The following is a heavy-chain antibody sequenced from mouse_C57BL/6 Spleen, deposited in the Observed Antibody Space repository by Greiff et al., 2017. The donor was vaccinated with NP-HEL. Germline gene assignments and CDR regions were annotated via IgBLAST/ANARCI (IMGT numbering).Heavy chain of an antibody. CDR2: INPNNGGT. Sequence: EVQLQQSGPELVKPGASVKISCKASGYTFTDYYMNWVKQSHGKSLEWIGDINPNNGGTSYNQKFKGKATLTVDKSSSTAYMELRSLTSEDSAVYYCANLGRGYAMDYWGQGTSVTVSS. V-gene: IGHV1-26*01. CDR1: GYTFTDYY. J-gene: IGHJ4*01. D-gene: IGHD4-1*01. CDR3: ANLGRGYAMDY.